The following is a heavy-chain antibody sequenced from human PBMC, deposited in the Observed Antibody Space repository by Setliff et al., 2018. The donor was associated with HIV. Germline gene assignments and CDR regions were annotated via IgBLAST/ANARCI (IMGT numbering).Heavy chain of an antibody. V-gene: IGHV1-69*05. CDR2: IIPMFGTL. CDR3: ARGHSHGYGYSGSYGPFDS. J-gene: IGHJ3*02. D-gene: IGHD1-26*01. CDR1: GGTFSSYA. Sequence: ASVKVSCKASGGTFSSYAINWVRQAPGQGLEWVGGIIPMFGTLNFAQKFQGRVTITTDESTSTAYMELSSLRSEDTAVYYCARGHSHGYGYSGSYGPFDSWGQGTMVTVSS.